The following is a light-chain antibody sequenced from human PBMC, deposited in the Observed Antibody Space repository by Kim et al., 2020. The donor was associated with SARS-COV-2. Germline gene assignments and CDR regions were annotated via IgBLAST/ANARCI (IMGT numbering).Light chain of an antibody. CDR2: YEH. V-gene: IGLV3-21*01. Sequence: APGKTATIAWGGSDIGSKTVHWYQQKPGQAPMLVIYYEHDRPSGIPERVSGSNSGNTATLTIGRVEAGDEADYYCQVWESSSDHWVFGGGTQLTVL. J-gene: IGLJ2*01. CDR3: QVWESSSDHWV. CDR1: DIGSKT.